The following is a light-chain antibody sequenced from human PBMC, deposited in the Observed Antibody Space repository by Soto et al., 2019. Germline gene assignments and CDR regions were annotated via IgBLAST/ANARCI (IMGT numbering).Light chain of an antibody. J-gene: IGKJ3*01. CDR1: QSVSNTY. V-gene: IGKV3-20*01. CDR2: DAS. CDR3: QQYGRSPGLFT. Sequence: EIELTQSPGTLSLSPGERATLSCRASQSVSNTYLAWYQQKRDEAPRLLIYDASSRATGIPDRFSGSGSGTDFTLTISRLEPEDFAVYYCQQYGRSPGLFTFGPGTKVDIK.